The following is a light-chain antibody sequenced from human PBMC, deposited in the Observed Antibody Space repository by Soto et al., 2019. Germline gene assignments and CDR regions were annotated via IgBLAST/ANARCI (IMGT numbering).Light chain of an antibody. CDR1: QSLSSN. J-gene: IGKJ1*01. V-gene: IGKV3-15*01. CDR2: GAS. CDR3: QQYNNWPPWT. Sequence: ETVMTQSPATLSVSPGERATLSCRASQSLSSNLAWYQQKPGQAPRLLIYGASTRATGIPARFSGSGSGTEFTLTISSLQSEDFAVYYCQQYNNWPPWTFGQGTKVEIK.